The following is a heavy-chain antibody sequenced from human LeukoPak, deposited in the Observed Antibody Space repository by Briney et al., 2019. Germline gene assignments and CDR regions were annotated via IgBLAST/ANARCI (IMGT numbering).Heavy chain of an antibody. J-gene: IGHJ4*02. CDR3: ARGKVVAGTPGQNSWDY. D-gene: IGHD6-19*01. Sequence: SETLSLTCTVSGGSSSNYYWNWIRQPAGKGLEWIGRIYTSGTTNYNPSLKSRVSMSVDTSKNQFSLKLSSVTAADTAVYYCARGKVVAGTPGQNSWDYWGQGTLVTVSS. CDR2: IYTSGTT. CDR1: GGSSSNYY. V-gene: IGHV4-4*07.